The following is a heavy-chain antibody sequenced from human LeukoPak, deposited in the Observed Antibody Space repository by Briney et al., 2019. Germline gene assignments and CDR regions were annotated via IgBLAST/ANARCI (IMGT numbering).Heavy chain of an antibody. CDR2: IIPIFDTS. CDR3: ARGSPVVVAANYWFDP. CDR1: GGTFSSYA. J-gene: IGHJ5*02. V-gene: IGHV1-69*13. D-gene: IGHD2-15*01. Sequence: SVKVSCKASGGTFSSYAITWVRQAPGQGLEWMGGIIPIFDTSNYAQKFQGRVTFTSDDSTSTAYMELSRLRSDDTAVYYCARGSPVVVAANYWFDPWGQGTLVTVSS.